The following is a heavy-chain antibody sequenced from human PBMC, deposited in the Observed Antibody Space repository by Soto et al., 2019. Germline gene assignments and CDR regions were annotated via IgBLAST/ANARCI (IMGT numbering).Heavy chain of an antibody. D-gene: IGHD2-2*01. J-gene: IGHJ5*02. Sequence: QVQLVQSGAEVKNPGSSLKVSCKASGGTFSSYGISWVRQAPGQGLEWIGGIIPVFDTSNSAQKFQGRVSIAADTSTGTVYMELSSLTSEDTAVYFCARVRRPCSSTSCHLVWFDPWGQGTLVTVSS. V-gene: IGHV1-69*06. CDR1: GGTFSSYG. CDR3: ARVRRPCSSTSCHLVWFDP. CDR2: IIPVFDTS.